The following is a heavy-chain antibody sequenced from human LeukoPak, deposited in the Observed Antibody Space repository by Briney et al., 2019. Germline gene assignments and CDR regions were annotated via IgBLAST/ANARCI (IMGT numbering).Heavy chain of an antibody. CDR1: GGSIISSGYF. CDR3: ARLGVPAAIAN. CDR2: CYYSGST. J-gene: IGHJ4*02. V-gene: IGHV4-39*01. Sequence: PSETLSLTCTVSGGSIISSGYFWGWIRQPPGKGLEWIGSCYYSGSTYHNPSLKSRITISVDTSKNQFSLKVFSVTAADTATYYCARLGVPAAIANWGQGTLLTVSS. D-gene: IGHD2-2*01.